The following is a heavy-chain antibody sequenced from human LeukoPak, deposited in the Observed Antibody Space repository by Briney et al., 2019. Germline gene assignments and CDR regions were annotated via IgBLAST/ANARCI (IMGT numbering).Heavy chain of an antibody. D-gene: IGHD2-15*01. J-gene: IGHJ6*03. CDR1: GYTFTSYG. CDR3: ARGREVAFYYYYYMDV. CDR2: MNPNSGDT. Sequence: ASVKVSCKASGYTFTSYGINWVRQATGQGLEWMGWMNPNSGDTGYAQKFQGRVTMTRNTSISTAYMELSSLRSEDTAVYYCARGREVAFYYYYYMDVWGKGTTVTISS. V-gene: IGHV1-8*02.